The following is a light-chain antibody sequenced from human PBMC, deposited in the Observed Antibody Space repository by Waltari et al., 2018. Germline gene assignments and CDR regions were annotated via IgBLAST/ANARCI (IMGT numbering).Light chain of an antibody. Sequence: IVFPQSPATLSLSPGESATLSCRASQSISSYLAGYQQKPGQAPSLLIYDASHRATGIPARFSGSGAGTDFTLTISSLEPEDFAVYYCQQRSKWPPTFGQGTRLEIK. V-gene: IGKV3-11*01. J-gene: IGKJ5*01. CDR1: QSISSY. CDR2: DAS. CDR3: QQRSKWPPT.